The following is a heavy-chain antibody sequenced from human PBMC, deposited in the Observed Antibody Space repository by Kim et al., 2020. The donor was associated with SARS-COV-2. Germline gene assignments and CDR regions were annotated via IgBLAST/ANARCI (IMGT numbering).Heavy chain of an antibody. D-gene: IGHD6-13*01. CDR3: ARLKGEVAAAAYWFDP. Sequence: SETLSLTCTVSGGSISSSSYYWGWIRQPPGKGLEWIGSIYYSGSTYYNPSLKSRVTISVDTSKNQFSLKLSSVTAADTAVYYCARLKGEVAAAAYWFDPWGQGTLVTVSS. J-gene: IGHJ5*02. CDR2: IYYSGST. CDR1: GGSISSSSYY. V-gene: IGHV4-39*07.